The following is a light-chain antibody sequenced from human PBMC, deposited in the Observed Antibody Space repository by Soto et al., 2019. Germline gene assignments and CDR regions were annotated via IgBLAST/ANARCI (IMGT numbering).Light chain of an antibody. Sequence: EIVLTQSPGTLSLSPGERATLSCRASQTISSIYLAWYQQKPGQAPSLLIYGASSRATGIPDRFSVSGSGTDFTLTISRLEPEDFAVYYCQQYCSSPYMFGQGTKLEIK. CDR1: QTISSIY. CDR2: GAS. J-gene: IGKJ2*01. CDR3: QQYCSSPYM. V-gene: IGKV3-20*01.